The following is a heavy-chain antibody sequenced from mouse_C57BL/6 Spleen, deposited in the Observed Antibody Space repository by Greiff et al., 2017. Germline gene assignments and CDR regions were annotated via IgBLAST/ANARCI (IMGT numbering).Heavy chain of an antibody. D-gene: IGHD2-12*01. V-gene: IGHV5-2*01. J-gene: IGHJ1*03. CDR2: INSDGGST. Sequence: VQLKESGGGLVQPGESLTLSCESNEYEFPSYDMSWVRRTPEKRLELVAAINSDGGSTYYPDTMERRFIISRDNTKKTLYLQMSSLRSEDTTLYYCARHSNDGYFDVWGTGTTVTVSS. CDR3: ARHSNDGYFDV. CDR1: EYEFPSYD.